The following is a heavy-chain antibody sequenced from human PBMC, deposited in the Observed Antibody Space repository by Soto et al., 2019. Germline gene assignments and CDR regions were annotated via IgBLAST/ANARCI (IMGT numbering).Heavy chain of an antibody. D-gene: IGHD4-17*01. J-gene: IGHJ5*02. CDR3: ARGQRLRFSYWFDP. CDR1: GYTFTRYD. CDR2: MNPNSGNT. V-gene: IGHV1-8*01. Sequence: ASVKVSCKASGYTFTRYDINWVRQATGQGLEWMGWMNPNSGNTGYAQKFQGRVTMTRNTSISTAYMELSSLRSEDTAVYYCARGQRLRFSYWFDPWGQGTLVTVSS.